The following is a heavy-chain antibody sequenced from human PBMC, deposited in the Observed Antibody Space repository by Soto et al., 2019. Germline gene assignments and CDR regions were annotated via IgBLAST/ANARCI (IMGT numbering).Heavy chain of an antibody. CDR3: AKDGHYSSSWQTYFDY. CDR2: ISWNSGSI. D-gene: IGHD6-13*01. CDR1: GFTFDDYA. V-gene: IGHV3-9*01. Sequence: DVQLVESGGGLVQPGRSLRLSCAASGFTFDDYAMHWVRQAPGKGLEWVSGISWNSGSIGYADSVKGRFTISRDNAKNSLYLQMNSLRAEDTALYYCAKDGHYSSSWQTYFDYWGQGTLVTVSS. J-gene: IGHJ4*02.